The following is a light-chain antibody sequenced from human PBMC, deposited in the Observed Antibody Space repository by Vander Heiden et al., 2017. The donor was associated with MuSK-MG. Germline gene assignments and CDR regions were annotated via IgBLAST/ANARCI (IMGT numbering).Light chain of an antibody. J-gene: IGKJ4*01. V-gene: IGKV3-11*01. CDR3: AQRYNWPPLT. Sequence: VLTQSPATLSLSPGDTATLSCRASQGVANYVARYQPRPGQATSLLINDASIRATGIPARFSGTWSGTDFTLTITSLESEDFAVYYCAQRYNWPPLTFGGGTRLE. CDR1: QGVANY. CDR2: DAS.